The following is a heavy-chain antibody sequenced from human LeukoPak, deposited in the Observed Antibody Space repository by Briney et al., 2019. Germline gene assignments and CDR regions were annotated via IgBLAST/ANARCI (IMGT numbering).Heavy chain of an antibody. D-gene: IGHD3-16*01. CDR3: GRWHTGTRLYYFDY. V-gene: IGHV3-72*01. Sequence: PGGSLRLSCAGSGSIFSDYYVDWVRQAPGKGLEWVGRSRNKANSYTTEYAASVKGRFTISRDESQSSLNLQMNSLKVEDTAVYFCGRWHTGTRLYYFDYWGQGTLVTVSS. CDR2: SRNKANSYTT. J-gene: IGHJ4*02. CDR1: GSIFSDYY.